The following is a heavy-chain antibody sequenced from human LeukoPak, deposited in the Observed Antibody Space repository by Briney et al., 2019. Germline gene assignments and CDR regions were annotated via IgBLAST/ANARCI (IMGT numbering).Heavy chain of an antibody. CDR1: GGSISSYY. V-gene: IGHV4-59*01. J-gene: IGHJ5*02. Sequence: SETLSLTCTVSGGSISSYYWSWIRQPPGKGLEWIGYIYYSGSTNYNPSLKSRVTISVDTSKNQFSLKLSSVTAADTAVYYCARYSVGISGVDPWGQGTLVTVSS. CDR3: ARYSVGISGVDP. CDR2: IYYSGST. D-gene: IGHD7-27*01.